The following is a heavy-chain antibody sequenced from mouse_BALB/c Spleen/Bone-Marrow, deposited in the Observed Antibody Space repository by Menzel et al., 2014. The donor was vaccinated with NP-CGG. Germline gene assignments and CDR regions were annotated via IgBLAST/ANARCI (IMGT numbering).Heavy chain of an antibody. D-gene: IGHD2-1*01. CDR1: GFTFSSYG. J-gene: IGHJ2*01. CDR3: ARGNYGNYVDYFDY. Sequence: EVMLVESGGGLVQPGGSLKLSCAASGFTFSSYGMSWVRQAPDKRLELVASINSNGGSTYYPDSVKGRFTISRDNAKNTLSLQMSSLKSEDTAMYYCARGNYGNYVDYFDYWGQGTTLTGSS. CDR2: INSNGGST. V-gene: IGHV5-6-3*01.